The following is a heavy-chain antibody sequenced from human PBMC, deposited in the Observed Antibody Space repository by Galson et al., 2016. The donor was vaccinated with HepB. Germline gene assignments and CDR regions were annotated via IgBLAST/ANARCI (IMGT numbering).Heavy chain of an antibody. Sequence: SLRLSCAASGFTFSSYAMNWVRQAPQKGLEWVSAITGGGGSTYYADSVKGRFTISRDNSKNTLYLQVNSLRADDTAVYYCAKATIGHIVVVTAFDYWGQGTLVTVSS. CDR1: GFTFSSYA. J-gene: IGHJ4*02. CDR3: AKATIGHIVVVTAFDY. CDR2: ITGGGGST. D-gene: IGHD2-21*02. V-gene: IGHV3-23*01.